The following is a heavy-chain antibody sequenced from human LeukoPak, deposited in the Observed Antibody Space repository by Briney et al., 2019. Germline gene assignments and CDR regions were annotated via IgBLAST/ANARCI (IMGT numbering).Heavy chain of an antibody. CDR3: ARDIAGYQLLYWFDP. J-gene: IGHJ5*02. V-gene: IGHV4-34*01. D-gene: IGHD2-2*01. Sequence: SETLSLTCAVYGGSFSGYYWSWVRQPPGKGLEWIGEINHSGSTNYNPSLKSRVTISVDTSKNQFSLKLSSVTAADTAVYYCARDIAGYQLLYWFDPWGQGTLVTVSS. CDR2: INHSGST. CDR1: GGSFSGYY.